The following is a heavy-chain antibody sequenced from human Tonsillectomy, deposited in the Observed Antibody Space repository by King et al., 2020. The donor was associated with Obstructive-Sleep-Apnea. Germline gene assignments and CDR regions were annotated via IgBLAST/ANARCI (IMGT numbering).Heavy chain of an antibody. CDR2: IDPSGST. Sequence: QLQESGPGLVKPSETLSLSCTVSGDSISTYYWSWIRQPPGKGLEWIAYIDPSGSTDHNPSLKSRVTISLDTSRNQVSLKLSSVTAADTAVYYCARLSFYYDSSGYYSNAFDIWGQGTMVTVSS. CDR1: GDSISTYY. J-gene: IGHJ3*02. V-gene: IGHV4-59*08. CDR3: ARLSFYYDSSGYYSNAFDI. D-gene: IGHD3-22*01.